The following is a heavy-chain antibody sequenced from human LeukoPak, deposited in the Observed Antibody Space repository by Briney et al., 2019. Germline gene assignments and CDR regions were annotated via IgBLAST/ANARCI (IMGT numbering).Heavy chain of an antibody. V-gene: IGHV3-7*03. CDR3: AKKSGWPFDY. J-gene: IGHJ4*02. D-gene: IGHD6-19*01. CDR2: IKKDGSEK. Sequence: GGSLRLSCAASGFTFRSYAMTWVRQTPGKGLEWVANIKKDGSEKYVDSVKGRFTISRDNSKNTLYLQMNSLRAEDTAVYYCAKKSGWPFDYWGQGTLVTVSS. CDR1: GFTFRSYA.